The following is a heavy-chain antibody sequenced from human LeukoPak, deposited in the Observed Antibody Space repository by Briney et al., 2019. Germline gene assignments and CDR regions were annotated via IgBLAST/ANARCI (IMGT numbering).Heavy chain of an antibody. J-gene: IGHJ6*02. V-gene: IGHV3-30*18. CDR2: ISYDGSNK. CDR1: GFTFSSYG. D-gene: IGHD3-3*01. CDR3: AKSQSFGVAILSYYYGMDV. Sequence: GRSLRLSCAASGFTFSSYGMHWVRQAPGKGLEWVAVISYDGSNKYYADSVKGRFTISRDNSKNTLYLQMNSLRAEDTAVYYCAKSQSFGVAILSYYYGMDVWGQGTTVTVSS.